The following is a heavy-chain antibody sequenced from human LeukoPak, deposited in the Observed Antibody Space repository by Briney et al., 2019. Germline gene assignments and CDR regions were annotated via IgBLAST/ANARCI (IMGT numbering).Heavy chain of an antibody. D-gene: IGHD1-26*01. CDR3: AREVGRSYSKEHAFDI. J-gene: IGHJ3*02. CDR1: GGTFSSYT. CDR2: IIPILGIA. Sequence: SVKVSCKASGGTFSSYTISWVRQAPGQGLEWMGRIIPILGIANYAQKFQGRVTITADKSTSAAYMELSSLRSEDTAVYYCAREVGRSYSKEHAFDIWGQGTMVTVSS. V-gene: IGHV1-69*04.